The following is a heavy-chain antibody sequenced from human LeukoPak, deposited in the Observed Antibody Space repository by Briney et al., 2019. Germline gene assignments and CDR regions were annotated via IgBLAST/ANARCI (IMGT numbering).Heavy chain of an antibody. CDR1: GFTFSTYA. Sequence: GGSLRLSCAASGFTFSTYAISWVRQAQGKGLEWVSGISGNGDNTCYADSVKGRFTIYRDNSKSRLSLQMNSLRAEDTAVYYCAKTLSSGWSGKYYFDYWGQGTLVSVSS. D-gene: IGHD6-19*01. CDR3: AKTLSSGWSGKYYFDY. CDR2: ISGNGDNT. J-gene: IGHJ4*02. V-gene: IGHV3-23*01.